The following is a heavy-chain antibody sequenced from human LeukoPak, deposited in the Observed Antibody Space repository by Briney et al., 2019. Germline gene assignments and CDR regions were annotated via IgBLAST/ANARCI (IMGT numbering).Heavy chain of an antibody. CDR1: GGTLSTSA. V-gene: IGHV3-23*01. CDR2: ISGSGGST. Sequence: GASVKVSCKASGGTLSTSAISWVRQAPGKGLEWVSAISGSGGSTYYADSVKGRFTISRDNSKNTLYLQMNSLRAEDTAVYYCAKARSGWYGVEDYWGQGTLVTVSS. J-gene: IGHJ4*02. CDR3: AKARSGWYGVEDY. D-gene: IGHD6-19*01.